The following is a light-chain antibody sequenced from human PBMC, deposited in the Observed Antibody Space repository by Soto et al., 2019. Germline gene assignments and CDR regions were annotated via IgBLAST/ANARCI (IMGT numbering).Light chain of an antibody. CDR2: GKY. V-gene: IGLV1-47*02. Sequence: QSVLTQPPSASGTPGQSVTISCSGSSSNIGSNSVYWYQQLPGTAPRLLTYGKYQRPSGVPDRFSGSKSDTLASLAISGLRSDDVGDYYCAAWDDSLSGPVFGGGTKLTVL. CDR3: AAWDDSLSGPV. J-gene: IGLJ2*01. CDR1: SSNIGSNS.